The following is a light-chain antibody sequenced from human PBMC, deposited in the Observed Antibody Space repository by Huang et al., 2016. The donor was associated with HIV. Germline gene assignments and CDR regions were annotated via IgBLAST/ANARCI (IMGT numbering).Light chain of an antibody. CDR1: QSISRSY. V-gene: IGKV3-20*01. CDR3: QQYVNSPGYT. J-gene: IGKJ2*01. CDR2: GAS. Sequence: EIVLTQSPGTLSLSPGERATLSCRTSQSISRSYLAWYQQKPGQAPRLLIYGASSRATGIPDRFSGSGSGTDFTLTISRLEPEDFAVYYCQQYVNSPGYTFGQGTKLEIK.